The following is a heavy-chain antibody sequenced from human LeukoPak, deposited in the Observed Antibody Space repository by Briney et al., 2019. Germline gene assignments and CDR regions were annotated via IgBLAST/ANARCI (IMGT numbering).Heavy chain of an antibody. CDR2: INPNSGGT. D-gene: IGHD1-26*01. Sequence: ASVKVSCKASGYTFTGYYMHWVRQAPGQGLEWMGWINPNSGGTNYAQKFRGRVTMTRDTSISTAYMELSRLRSDDTAVYYCAREGALVGATHFDYWGQGTLVTVSS. J-gene: IGHJ4*02. CDR1: GYTFTGYY. CDR3: AREGALVGATHFDY. V-gene: IGHV1-2*02.